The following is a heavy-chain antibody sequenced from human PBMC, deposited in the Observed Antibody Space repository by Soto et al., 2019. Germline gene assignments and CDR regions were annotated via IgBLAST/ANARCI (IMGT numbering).Heavy chain of an antibody. J-gene: IGHJ4*02. Sequence: SETLSLTCTVSGGSISSYYWSWIRQPPGKGLEWIGYFFYSGSTNYNPSLKSRVTISVDTSKNQFSLKLNSVTAADTAFYDCARGGHPSIYFWGQGSLVPVSS. CDR3: ARGGHPSIYF. V-gene: IGHV4-59*01. CDR2: FFYSGST. D-gene: IGHD3-3*01. CDR1: GGSISSYY.